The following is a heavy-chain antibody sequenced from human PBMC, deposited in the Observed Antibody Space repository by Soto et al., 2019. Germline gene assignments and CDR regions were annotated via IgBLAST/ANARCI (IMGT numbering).Heavy chain of an antibody. V-gene: IGHV3-48*01. CDR3: AREETWGSYRFAY. CDR1: GFTFSSYS. CDR2: ISSSSSTI. D-gene: IGHD3-16*02. J-gene: IGHJ4*02. Sequence: GGSLRLSCAASGFTFSSYSMNWVRQAPGKGLEWVSYISSSSSTIYYADSVKGRFTISRDNAKNSLYLQMNSLRAEDTAVYYCAREETWGSYRFAYWGQGTLVTVSS.